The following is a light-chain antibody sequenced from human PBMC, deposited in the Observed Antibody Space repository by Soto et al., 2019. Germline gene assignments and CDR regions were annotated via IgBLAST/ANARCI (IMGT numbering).Light chain of an antibody. J-gene: IGKJ2*01. V-gene: IGKV3D-15*01. CDR3: QKYDNAPHT. Sequence: EIVLTQSPATLSVSPGERAALSCRASQSVSNNLAWYQQKPGQPPRLLIFGASTRATGIPARFSGSGSEAEFALTISTLQSEDFATYYCQKYDNAPHTFGQGTKLEIK. CDR1: QSVSNN. CDR2: GAS.